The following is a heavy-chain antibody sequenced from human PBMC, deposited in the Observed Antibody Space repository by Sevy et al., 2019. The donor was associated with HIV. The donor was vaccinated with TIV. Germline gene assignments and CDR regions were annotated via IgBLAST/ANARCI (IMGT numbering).Heavy chain of an antibody. CDR1: GFIFTNYG. CDR3: AKDLGDYQDIVVVPAAIFGYYYYGMDV. V-gene: IGHV3-30*18. CDR2: ISHDGSLK. Sequence: GGSLRLSCAASGFIFTNYGMHWVRQAPGKGLEWVAVISHDGSLKYYADSVRGRVTISRDSSKNTVSLQMNSLRFEDTAVYYCAKDLGDYQDIVVVPAAIFGYYYYGMDVWGQGTTVTVSS. D-gene: IGHD2-2*01. J-gene: IGHJ6*02.